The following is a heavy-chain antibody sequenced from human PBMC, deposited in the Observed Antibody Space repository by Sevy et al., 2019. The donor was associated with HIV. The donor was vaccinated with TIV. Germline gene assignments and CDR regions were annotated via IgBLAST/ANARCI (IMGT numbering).Heavy chain of an antibody. CDR1: GFTFSSYS. J-gene: IGHJ4*02. CDR2: ISSIRSTK. D-gene: IGHD3-10*01. V-gene: IGHV3-48*02. Sequence: GRSLRLSCVASGFTFSSYSMNWVRQAPGKGLEWVSYISSIRSTKNYADSVKGRFTISRDNAKNSLYLQMNGLRDEVTTVYYCTREVISHRYGSAIVDNWGQGTRVTVSS. CDR3: TREVISHRYGSAIVDN.